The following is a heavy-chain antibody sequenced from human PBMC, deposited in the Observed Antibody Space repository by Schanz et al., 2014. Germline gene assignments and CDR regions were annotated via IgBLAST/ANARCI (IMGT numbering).Heavy chain of an antibody. CDR1: GYTFTNYG. CDR2: ISTYNGNT. V-gene: IGHV1-18*01. CDR3: ARGRVYRFLKGENRFYFDY. J-gene: IGHJ4*02. Sequence: QVRLVQSGAELKMPGATVKVSCETSGYTFTNYGVSWVRQAPGQGLEWVAWISTYNGNTAYAQNLKGRVRMTTDTSTATAYMELRSLTSDDTAVYYCARGRVYRFLKGENRFYFDYWGQGTLVIVSS. D-gene: IGHD3-3*01.